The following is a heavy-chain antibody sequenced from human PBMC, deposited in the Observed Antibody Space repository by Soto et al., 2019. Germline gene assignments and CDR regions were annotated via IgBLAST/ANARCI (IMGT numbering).Heavy chain of an antibody. V-gene: IGHV3-64D*06. CDR1: GFTFSSYA. CDR3: VKDKAAAGAYYYYYYGMDV. CDR2: ISSNGGST. J-gene: IGHJ6*02. Sequence: EVQLVESGGGLVQPGGSLRLSCSASGFTFSSYAMHWVRQAPGKGLEYVSAISSNGGSTYYADSVKGRFTISRDNSKNTLYLQMSSLRAEDTAVYYCVKDKAAAGAYYYYYYGMDVWGQGTTVTVSS. D-gene: IGHD6-13*01.